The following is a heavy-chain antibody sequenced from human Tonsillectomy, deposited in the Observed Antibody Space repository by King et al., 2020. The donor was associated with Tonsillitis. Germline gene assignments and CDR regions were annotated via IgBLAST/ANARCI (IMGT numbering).Heavy chain of an antibody. D-gene: IGHD3-22*01. CDR3: ARDGSGYDSSGYYYVFDS. J-gene: IGHJ4*02. CDR1: GFTFSSYS. CDR2: ISSSSSYI. Sequence: VQLVESGGGLVKPGGSLRLSCAGSGFTFSSYSMNWVRQAPGKGLEWVSSISSSSSYIYYADSVKGRFTISRDNAKNSLYLQMNSLRAEDTAVYYCARDGSGYDSSGYYYVFDSWGQGTLVTVSS. V-gene: IGHV3-21*01.